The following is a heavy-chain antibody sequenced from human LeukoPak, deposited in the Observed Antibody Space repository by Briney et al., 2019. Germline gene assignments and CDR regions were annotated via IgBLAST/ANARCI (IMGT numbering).Heavy chain of an antibody. V-gene: IGHV1-69*05. CDR2: IIPIFGTA. Sequence: ASVKVSCKASGGTFSSYAISWVRQAPGQGLEWMGGIIPIFGTANYAQKFQGRVTITTDKSTSTAYMELSSLRSEDTAVYYCARGDAVVPLLQQHYYYYMDVWGKGTTVTVSS. CDR3: ARGDAVVPLLQQHYYYYMDV. CDR1: GGTFSSYA. D-gene: IGHD2-2*01. J-gene: IGHJ6*03.